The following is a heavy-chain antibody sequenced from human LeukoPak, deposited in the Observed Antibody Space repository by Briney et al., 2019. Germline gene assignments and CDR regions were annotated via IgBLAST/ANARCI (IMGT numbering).Heavy chain of an antibody. CDR3: ARDRGSVTFGGVIALDY. CDR2: INAGNGNT. CDR1: GYTFTSYG. V-gene: IGHV1-3*03. D-gene: IGHD3-16*02. J-gene: IGHJ4*02. Sequence: ASVKVSCKASGYTFTSYGISWVRQAPGQRLEWMGWINAGNGNTKYSQEFQGRVTITRDTSASTAYMELSSLRSEDMAVYYCARDRGSVTFGGVIALDYWGQGTLVTVSS.